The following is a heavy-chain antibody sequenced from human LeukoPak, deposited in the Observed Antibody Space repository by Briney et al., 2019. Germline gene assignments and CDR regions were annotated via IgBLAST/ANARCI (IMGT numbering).Heavy chain of an antibody. CDR2: IYYSGST. J-gene: IGHJ3*02. CDR3: ARERGTLGATRDAFDI. D-gene: IGHD1-26*01. Sequence: SETLSLTCTVSGGSISSYCWSWIRQPPGKGLEWIGYIYYSGSTNYNPSLKSRVTISVDTSKNQFSLKLSSVTAADTAVYYCARERGTLGATRDAFDIWGQGTMVTVSS. CDR1: GGSISSYC. V-gene: IGHV4-59*01.